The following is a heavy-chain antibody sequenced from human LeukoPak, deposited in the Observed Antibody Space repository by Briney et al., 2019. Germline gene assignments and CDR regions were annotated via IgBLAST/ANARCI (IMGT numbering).Heavy chain of an antibody. D-gene: IGHD3-22*01. Sequence: PSETLSLTCIVSDGSVSSSDYYWGWVRQSPGKGLEWIGSIYYNGKAYYNPSLKSRVTMSVDTSKNQFSLKLSSVTAADTAVYYCARRFAPHYYDSSGYFRAFDIWGQGTMVTVSS. V-gene: IGHV4-39*01. CDR2: IYYNGKA. CDR3: ARRFAPHYYDSSGYFRAFDI. CDR1: DGSVSSSDYY. J-gene: IGHJ3*02.